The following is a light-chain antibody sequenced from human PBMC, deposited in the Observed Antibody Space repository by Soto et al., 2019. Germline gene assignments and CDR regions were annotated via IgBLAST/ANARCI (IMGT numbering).Light chain of an antibody. CDR1: QTIDSW. V-gene: IGKV1-5*03. CDR2: KAS. Sequence: DIQMTQSPSTLSASVGDIVTITRRASQTIDSWLAWYQQRPGKPPNLLIYKASTLASGVPSRFSGSGSGTEFTLTINSLQPDDFATYYCQHYNSYSEAFGQGTKVDIK. CDR3: QHYNSYSEA. J-gene: IGKJ1*01.